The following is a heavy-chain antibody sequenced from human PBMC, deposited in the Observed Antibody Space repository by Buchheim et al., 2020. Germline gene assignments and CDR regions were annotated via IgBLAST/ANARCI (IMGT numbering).Heavy chain of an antibody. Sequence: QVQLQESGPGLVKPSETLSLVCSVSGDSITSYFWTWIRQPPGKGPEWIGYIYYSGSTYYNPSLKSRVTISVDTSTNQFSLKLSSVTAADTAVYYCARRGYYDSHYYFDYWGQGTL. CDR3: ARRGYYDSHYYFDY. J-gene: IGHJ4*02. CDR2: IYYSGST. CDR1: GDSITSYF. D-gene: IGHD3-22*01. V-gene: IGHV4-59*04.